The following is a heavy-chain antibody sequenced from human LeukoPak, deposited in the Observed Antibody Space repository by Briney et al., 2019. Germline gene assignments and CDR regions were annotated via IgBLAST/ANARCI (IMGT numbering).Heavy chain of an antibody. Sequence: SETLSLTCTVSGGSISSGGYYWSWIRQHPGKGLEWIGYIYYSGSTYYNPSLKSRVTISVDTSKNQFSLKLSSVTAADTAVYYCAGGPLWFGELIQVDYWGQGTLVTVSS. CDR1: GGSISSGGYY. CDR3: AGGPLWFGELIQVDY. V-gene: IGHV4-31*03. J-gene: IGHJ4*02. D-gene: IGHD3-10*01. CDR2: IYYSGST.